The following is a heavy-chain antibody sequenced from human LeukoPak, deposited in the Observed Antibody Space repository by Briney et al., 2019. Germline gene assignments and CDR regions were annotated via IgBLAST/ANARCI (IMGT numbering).Heavy chain of an antibody. J-gene: IGHJ4*02. CDR2: INPSGGST. V-gene: IGHV1-46*01. D-gene: IGHD1-1*01. CDR3: ARVLRTEEDADY. CDR1: GYTFTSYY. Sequence: ASVKVSCKASGYTFTSYYLHWVRQAPGQGLEWMGIINPSGGSTSYAQKFQGRVTMTRDTSTSTVYMELSSLRSEDTAVYYCARVLRTEEDADYWGQGTLVTVSS.